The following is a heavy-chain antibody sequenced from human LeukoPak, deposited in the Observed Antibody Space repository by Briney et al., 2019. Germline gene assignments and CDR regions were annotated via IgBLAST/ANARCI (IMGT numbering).Heavy chain of an antibody. J-gene: IGHJ5*02. D-gene: IGHD1-26*01. CDR1: GGSFSGYY. V-gene: IGHV4-34*01. Sequence: RTSASLSLTCAVYGGSFSGYYWSWIRQPPGKGLEWIGEINHSGSTNYNPSLKSRVTISVDTSKNQFSLKLSSVTAADTAVYYCARHSGGTYYVNFDPWGQGTLVTVSS. CDR3: ARHSGGTYYVNFDP. CDR2: INHSGST.